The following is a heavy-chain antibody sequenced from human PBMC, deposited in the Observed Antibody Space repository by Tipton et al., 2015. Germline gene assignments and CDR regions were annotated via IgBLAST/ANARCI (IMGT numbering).Heavy chain of an antibody. J-gene: IGHJ4*02. CDR1: GFTFDDYT. CDR2: ISWDGGST. CDR3: AKDQGSYYYGSGSYYNADY. V-gene: IGHV3-43*01. Sequence: GSLRLSCAASGFTFDDYTMHWVRQAPGKGLEWVSLISWDGGSTYYTDSVKGRFTISRDNSKNTLYLQMNSLRAEDTAVYYCAKDQGSYYYGSGSYYNADYWGQGTLVTVSS. D-gene: IGHD3-10*01.